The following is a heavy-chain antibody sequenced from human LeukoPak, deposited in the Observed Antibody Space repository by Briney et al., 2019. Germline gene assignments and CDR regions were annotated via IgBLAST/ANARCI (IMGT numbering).Heavy chain of an antibody. CDR1: GYTFTGYY. D-gene: IGHD5-18*01. CDR2: INPNSGGT. Sequence: GASVKVSCKASGYTFTGYYMHWVRQAPGQGLEWMGWINPNSGGTNYAQKFQGRVTMTRDTSISTAYMELSSLRSDDTAVYYCARVDTAMVPGGYYYGMDVWGQGTTVTVSS. J-gene: IGHJ6*02. CDR3: ARVDTAMVPGGYYYGMDV. V-gene: IGHV1-2*02.